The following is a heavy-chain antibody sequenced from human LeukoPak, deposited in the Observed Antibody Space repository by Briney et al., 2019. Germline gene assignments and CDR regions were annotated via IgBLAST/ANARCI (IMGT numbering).Heavy chain of an antibody. V-gene: IGHV3-30*18. CDR1: GFTFSSYG. J-gene: IGHJ6*02. CDR2: LSYDGSNK. Sequence: GRSLRLSCAASGFTFSSYGMHWVRQAPGKGLEWVAVLSYDGSNKYYADSVKGRFTISRDISKNTLYLQMNSLRAEDTAVYYCAKDTAMEEYYYYYYGLDVWGQGTTVTVSS. D-gene: IGHD5-18*01. CDR3: AKDTAMEEYYYYYYGLDV.